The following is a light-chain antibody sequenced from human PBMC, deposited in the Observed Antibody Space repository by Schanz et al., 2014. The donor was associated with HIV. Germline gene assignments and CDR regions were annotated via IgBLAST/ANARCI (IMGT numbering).Light chain of an antibody. CDR2: DAS. Sequence: EIVLTQSPGTLSLSPGERATLSCRASQSVSSYLAWYQQKPGQAPRLLIYDASNRATGIPARFSGSGSGTEFTFTISSLQSEDFAVYYCQQYIAWPLTFGQGTRLEIK. CDR3: QQYIAWPLT. V-gene: IGKV3-15*01. J-gene: IGKJ5*01. CDR1: QSVSSY.